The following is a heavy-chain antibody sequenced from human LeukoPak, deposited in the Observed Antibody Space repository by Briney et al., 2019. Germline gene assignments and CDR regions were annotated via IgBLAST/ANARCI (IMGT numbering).Heavy chain of an antibody. Sequence: GGSLRPSCAASGFTFSSYTMSWVLQAPGKGLEWVSTITTSDGNTYYADSVKGRFTVSRDNSKNTLFLQMNSLRAEDTAVYYCAKDGGLWVSAHWGDSWGRGTLVTVSS. D-gene: IGHD7-27*01. CDR2: ITTSDGNT. V-gene: IGHV3-23*01. CDR1: GFTFSSYT. J-gene: IGHJ4*02. CDR3: AKDGGLWVSAHWGDS.